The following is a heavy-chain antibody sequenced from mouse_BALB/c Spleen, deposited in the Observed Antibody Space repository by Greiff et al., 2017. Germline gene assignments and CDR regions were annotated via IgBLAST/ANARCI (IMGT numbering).Heavy chain of an antibody. V-gene: IGHV5-17*02. CDR1: GFTFSSFG. J-gene: IGHJ4*01. CDR3: ARGDYYGSSYAMDY. Sequence: DVHLVESGGGLVQPGGSRKLSCAASGFTFSSFGMHWVRQAPEKGLEWVAYISSGSSTIYYADTVKGRFTISRDNPKNTLFLQMTSLRSEDTAMYYCARGDYYGSSYAMDYWGQGTSVTVSS. CDR2: ISSGSSTI. D-gene: IGHD1-1*01.